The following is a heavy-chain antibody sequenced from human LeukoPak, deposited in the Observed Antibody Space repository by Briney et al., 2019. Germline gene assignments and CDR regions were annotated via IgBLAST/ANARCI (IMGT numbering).Heavy chain of an antibody. D-gene: IGHD1-26*01. CDR1: GYSFTSYW. V-gene: IGHV5-51*01. CDR2: IYPGDSDT. Sequence: GESLKISCKGSGYSFTSYWIGWVRQMPGKGLEWMGIIYPGDSDTRYSPSFQGQVTISADKSISTAYLQWSSLKTSDTAMYYCARLYSGSYYGGYFDYWGQGTLVTVSS. J-gene: IGHJ4*02. CDR3: ARLYSGSYYGGYFDY.